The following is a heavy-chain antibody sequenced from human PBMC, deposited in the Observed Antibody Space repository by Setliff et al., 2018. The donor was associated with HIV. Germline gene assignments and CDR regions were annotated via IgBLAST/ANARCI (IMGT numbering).Heavy chain of an antibody. Sequence: PSETLSLTGAVSLGSISRDNWWTWLRHPPGKGLEWIGEIYHSGSAYYNPSLQSRVTISVDTSKNQLSLKLSSMNAADTAVYYCARESSGGADAFDIWGQGTMVTVSS. CDR3: ARESSGGADAFDI. CDR1: LGSISRDNW. D-gene: IGHD3-10*01. J-gene: IGHJ3*02. CDR2: IYHSGSA. V-gene: IGHV4-4*02.